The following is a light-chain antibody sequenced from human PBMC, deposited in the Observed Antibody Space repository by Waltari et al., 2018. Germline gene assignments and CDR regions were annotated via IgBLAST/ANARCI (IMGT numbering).Light chain of an antibody. Sequence: QAVLTQPPSASGTPGQTVTISCSGSRSNIGSNTVTWYQQLPGTTPKVLIYNNDRRPSGVPDRFSGSRSGTSGSRAISGLQSDDEADYYCSTWDDGLAGGVVFGGGTKLTVL. CDR1: RSNIGSNT. CDR2: NND. V-gene: IGLV1-44*01. J-gene: IGLJ2*01. CDR3: STWDDGLAGGVV.